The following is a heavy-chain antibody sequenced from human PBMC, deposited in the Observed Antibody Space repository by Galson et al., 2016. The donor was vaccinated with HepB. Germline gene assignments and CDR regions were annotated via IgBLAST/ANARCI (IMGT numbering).Heavy chain of an antibody. J-gene: IGHJ6*02. CDR1: GFTVSRSY. CDR2: ISYDGSNT. V-gene: IGHV3-30*18. Sequence: SLRLSCAASGFTVSRSYISWVRQAPGKGLEWVAVISYDGSNTYYADSVKGRFTMSRDNSKNTVYLQMNRLRAEDTAVYYCAKELYYSDLTDYFTSYYNHGMDVWGQGTTVTVSS. D-gene: IGHD3-9*01. CDR3: AKELYYSDLTDYFTSYYNHGMDV.